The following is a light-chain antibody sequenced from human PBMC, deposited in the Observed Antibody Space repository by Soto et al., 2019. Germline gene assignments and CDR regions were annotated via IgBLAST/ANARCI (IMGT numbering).Light chain of an antibody. V-gene: IGLV1-47*01. CDR3: ATWDDSLSGRV. CDR1: SSNIGSNH. CDR2: TST. Sequence: QAVVTQPASASGTPGQRVTISCSGSSSNIGSNHVYWYQQLPGTAPRLLIYTSTQRPSGVPDRFSGSKSGTSASLAISGLRSEDEADYYCATWDDSLSGRVFGGGTKLTVL. J-gene: IGLJ3*02.